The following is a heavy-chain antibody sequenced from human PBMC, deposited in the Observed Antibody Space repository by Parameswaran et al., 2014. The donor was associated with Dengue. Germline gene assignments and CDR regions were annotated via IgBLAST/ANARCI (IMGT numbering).Heavy chain of an antibody. CDR1: GFTFSSYD. V-gene: IGHV3-13*04. J-gene: IGHJ6*02. CDR3: ARALPYCSSTSCYPRGGMDV. CDR2: IGTAGDT. D-gene: IGHD2-2*01. Sequence: GSLRLSCAASGFTFSSYDMHWVRQATGKGLEWVSAIGTAGDTYYPGSVKGRFTISRENAKNSLYLQMNSLRAGDTAVYYCARALPYCSSTSCYPRGGMDVWGQGTTVTVSS.